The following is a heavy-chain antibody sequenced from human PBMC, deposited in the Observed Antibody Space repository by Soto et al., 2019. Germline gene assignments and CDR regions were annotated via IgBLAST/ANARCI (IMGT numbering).Heavy chain of an antibody. Sequence: QLLESGPGLVKPSETLSLTCTVSGGSISSSSYYWGWIRQPPGKGLERIGSIYYSGSTYYNPSLKSRVTISVDTSKNQFSLKLSSVTAADTAVYYCARLKTTVTSMGFDYWGQGTLVTVSS. J-gene: IGHJ4*02. CDR3: ARLKTTVTSMGFDY. V-gene: IGHV4-39*01. CDR1: GGSISSSSYY. D-gene: IGHD4-17*01. CDR2: IYYSGST.